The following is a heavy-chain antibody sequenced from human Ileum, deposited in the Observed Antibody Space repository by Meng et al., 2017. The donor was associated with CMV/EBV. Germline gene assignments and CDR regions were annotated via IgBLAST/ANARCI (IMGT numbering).Heavy chain of an antibody. D-gene: IGHD2-2*01. CDR3: ASVGYCSSTSCCPIFDY. J-gene: IGHJ4*02. Sequence: SKCISYGRKAPGQRPEKSGGIIPIFGTTDYDKNYRASVTITTDESTSKAYIALCSLRSGDTAVYYCASVGYCSSTSCCPIFDYWGQGTLVTVSS. CDR2: IIPIFGTT. V-gene: IGHV1-69*05. CDR1: SKC.